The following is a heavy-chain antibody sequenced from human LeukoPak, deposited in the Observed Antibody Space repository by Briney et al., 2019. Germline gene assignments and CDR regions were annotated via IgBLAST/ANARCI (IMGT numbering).Heavy chain of an antibody. D-gene: IGHD3-10*01. CDR2: IYYTGST. Sequence: PSETLSLTCTVSGVSITTYHWSWIRQPPGKGLEWIGYIYYTGSTNYNPSLKSRVTISADTSKNEFSLRLTSVTAADTAVYYCAREANYYGSGSYFEGTFDYWGQGSLVTVSS. CDR1: GVSITTYH. J-gene: IGHJ4*02. CDR3: AREANYYGSGSYFEGTFDY. V-gene: IGHV4-59*01.